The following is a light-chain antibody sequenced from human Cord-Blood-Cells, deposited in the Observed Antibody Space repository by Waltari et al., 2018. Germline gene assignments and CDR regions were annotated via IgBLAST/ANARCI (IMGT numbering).Light chain of an antibody. CDR2: VKN. CDR3: NSRDSSGNPVV. CDR1: SLRSYY. J-gene: IGLJ2*01. V-gene: IGLV3-19*01. Sequence: SSELTQDPAVSVALGQTVRITCQGDSLRSYYASWYQQKPGQAPVLVIYVKNNRPSGIPDRFSGSSSVNTASLTITGAQAEDEADYYCNSRDSSGNPVVFGGGTKLTVL.